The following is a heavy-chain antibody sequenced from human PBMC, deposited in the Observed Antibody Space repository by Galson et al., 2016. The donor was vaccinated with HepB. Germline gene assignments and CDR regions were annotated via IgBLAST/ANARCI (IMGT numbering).Heavy chain of an antibody. V-gene: IGHV1-18*04. D-gene: IGHD5-24*01. J-gene: IGHJ4*02. CDR3: ARDVQFRFDF. CDR2: ISANSGNT. Sequence: KVSCKASGYRFHTYGISWVRQAPGQGLEWLGWISANSGNTNYAQKFQDRVTMTRDTSASTVYMDLRSLRSDDTAGYYCARDVQFRFDFWGQGTLVTVSS. CDR1: GYRFHTYG.